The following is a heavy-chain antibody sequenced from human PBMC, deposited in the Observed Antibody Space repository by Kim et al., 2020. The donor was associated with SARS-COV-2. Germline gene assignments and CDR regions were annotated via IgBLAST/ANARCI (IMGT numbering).Heavy chain of an antibody. Sequence: GGSLRLSCAASGFTFSSYGMHWVRQAPGKGLEWVAVIWYDGSNKYYADSVKGRFTISRDNSKNTLYLQMNSLRAEDTAVYYCARGAGSPSTPPDQYDSSGYYSTYAFDIWGQGTMVTVSS. D-gene: IGHD3-22*01. J-gene: IGHJ3*02. CDR3: ARGAGSPSTPPDQYDSSGYYSTYAFDI. CDR1: GFTFSSYG. V-gene: IGHV3-33*01. CDR2: IWYDGSNK.